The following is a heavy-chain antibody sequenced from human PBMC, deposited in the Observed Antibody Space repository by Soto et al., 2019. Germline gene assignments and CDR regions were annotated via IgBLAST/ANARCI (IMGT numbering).Heavy chain of an antibody. J-gene: IGHJ6*02. CDR1: GFFLSNNW. Sequence: QVQLVESGGGWVKPGESLRLSCIGSGFFLSNNWMTWIRQAPGKGLEWVSYISASGDYTIYADSLKGRFTISRDNARNSRWLQINSLKAEDTAVYYCARSSGWRQVGVYNYGLDVWGQGTTVIVSS. CDR3: ARSSGWRQVGVYNYGLDV. V-gene: IGHV3-11*06. D-gene: IGHD2-8*01. CDR2: ISASGDYT.